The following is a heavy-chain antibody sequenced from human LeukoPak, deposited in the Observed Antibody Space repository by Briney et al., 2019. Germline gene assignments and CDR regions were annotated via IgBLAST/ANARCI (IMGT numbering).Heavy chain of an antibody. CDR2: ISWNSGSI. CDR3: AKGTSVKESGSGSYFPLYYYYGMDV. CDR1: GFTFDDYA. Sequence: GGSLRLSCAASGFTFDDYAMHWVRQAPGKGLEWVSGISWNSGSIGYADSVKGRFTISRDNAKNSLYLQMNSLRAEDTALYYCAKGTSVKESGSGSYFPLYYYYGMDVWGQGTTVTVSS. J-gene: IGHJ6*02. D-gene: IGHD3-10*01. V-gene: IGHV3-9*01.